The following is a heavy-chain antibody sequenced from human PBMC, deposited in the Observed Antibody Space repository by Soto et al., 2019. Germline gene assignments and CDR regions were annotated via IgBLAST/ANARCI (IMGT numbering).Heavy chain of an antibody. CDR2: MTPNSGNT. CDR1: GYTFTSYD. D-gene: IGHD4-17*01. J-gene: IGHJ4*02. V-gene: IGHV1-8*01. Sequence: QVQLVQSGAEVKKPGPSLKVSCKASGYTFTSYDINWVRQATGQGLEWMGWMTPNSGNTGNAQKFQGRVTMTRNTSIGTAYMGLSSLRSEDTAVYYCARTLYGDNVDYWGQGTLITVSS. CDR3: ARTLYGDNVDY.